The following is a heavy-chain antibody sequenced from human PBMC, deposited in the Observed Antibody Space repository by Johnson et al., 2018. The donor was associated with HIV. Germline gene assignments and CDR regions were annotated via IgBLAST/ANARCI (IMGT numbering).Heavy chain of an antibody. V-gene: IGHV3-25*05. Sequence: VYLVESGGGLAKPAWSPRLSCAASQFTFSRYYMNCVRLAPGNGLELVGQVNPNGGNTYLTDSGKDRFTISRDNSKNTLYLQMNSRRAEDTDVYDCARENRVDAFDIWCQGTMVTVSS. CDR3: ARENRVDAFDI. D-gene: IGHD2/OR15-2a*01. CDR2: NPNGGNT. J-gene: IGHJ3*02. CDR1: QFTFSRYY.